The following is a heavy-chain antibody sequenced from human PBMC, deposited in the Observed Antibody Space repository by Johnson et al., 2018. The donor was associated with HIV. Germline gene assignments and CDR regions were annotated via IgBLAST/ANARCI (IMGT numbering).Heavy chain of an antibody. CDR2: ISDSGDSA. V-gene: IGHV3-23*04. CDR1: GFTFSTYV. D-gene: IGHD7-27*01. J-gene: IGHJ3*02. CDR3: ARDLLGMDDAFDI. Sequence: VQLVESGGGVVQPGRSLRLSCAASGFTFSTYVMTWVRQAPGKGLEWVSSISDSGDSAFHADSVKGRFTISRDNAKTSLYLQMNSLRAEDTAVYYCARDLLGMDDAFDIWGQGTMVTVSS.